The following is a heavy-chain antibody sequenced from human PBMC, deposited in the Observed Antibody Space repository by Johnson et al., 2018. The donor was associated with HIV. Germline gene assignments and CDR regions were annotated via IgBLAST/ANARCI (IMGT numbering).Heavy chain of an antibody. V-gene: IGHV3-66*01. J-gene: IGHJ3*02. CDR2: IYSSGST. Sequence: VQLVESGGGLVQPGGSLRLSCAASGFTVSSNYISWVRQAPGTGLDWVSVIYSSGSTYYTDSVKGRFTTSRDNSKNTVYLQMNSLRAEDTAVYYCARDTVRGELELPDGFDIWGQGTMVTVSS. CDR3: ARDTVRGELELPDGFDI. CDR1: GFTVSSNY. D-gene: IGHD1-7*01.